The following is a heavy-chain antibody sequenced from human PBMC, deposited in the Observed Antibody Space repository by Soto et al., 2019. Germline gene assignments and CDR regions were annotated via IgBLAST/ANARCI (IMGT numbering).Heavy chain of an antibody. CDR2: INAGNGNT. CDR1: GYTFTSYA. D-gene: IGHD6-6*01. Sequence: ASVKVACKASGYTFTSYAMPWVLQAPGQRLERMGWINAGNGNTKYSQKFQGRVTITRDTSASTAYMELSSLRSEDTAVYYCARARGIAARSYYYGMDVWGQGTTVTVSS. CDR3: ARARGIAARSYYYGMDV. V-gene: IGHV1-3*01. J-gene: IGHJ6*02.